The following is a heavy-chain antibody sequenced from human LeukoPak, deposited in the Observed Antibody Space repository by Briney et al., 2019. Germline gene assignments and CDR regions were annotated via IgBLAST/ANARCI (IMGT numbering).Heavy chain of an antibody. CDR3: ARWGIAVAGHDY. CDR2: IKQDGSEK. CDR1: GFTFSSYA. V-gene: IGHV3-7*01. J-gene: IGHJ4*02. D-gene: IGHD6-19*01. Sequence: PGGSLRLSCAASGFTFSSYAMSWVRQAPGKGLEWVANIKQDGSEKYYVDSVKGRFTISRDNAKNSLYLQMNSLRAEDTAVYYCARWGIAVAGHDYWGQGTLVTVSS.